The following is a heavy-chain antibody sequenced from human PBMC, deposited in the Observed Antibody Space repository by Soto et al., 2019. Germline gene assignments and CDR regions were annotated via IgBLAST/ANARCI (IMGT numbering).Heavy chain of an antibody. D-gene: IGHD3-10*01. J-gene: IGHJ6*02. V-gene: IGHV4-30-4*01. CDR3: ARIVIYYNVTRSDRMDV. CDR2: IYYSGST. Sequence: SQTLSLTCTVSGGSISSGGYYWSWLRQPPGKGLDWIGYIYYSGSTYYNPSLKSRVTISVDTSKNQFSLKLSSVTAADTAVYYGARIVIYYNVTRSDRMDVCAQGTTVHVS. CDR1: GGSISSGGYY.